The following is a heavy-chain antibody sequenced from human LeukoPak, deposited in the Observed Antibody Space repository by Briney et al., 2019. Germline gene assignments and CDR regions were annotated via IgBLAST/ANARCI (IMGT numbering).Heavy chain of an antibody. Sequence: PGASLRLSCAASGFTFSTYAMTWVRQAPEKGLEWVSAISGGGGTTTYADSVKGRFTISRDNPKNTLYLQMNSPRAEDTAVYYCAKYFGSGSRFSDYWGQGTLVTVSS. J-gene: IGHJ4*02. CDR1: GFTFSTYA. CDR3: AKYFGSGSRFSDY. CDR2: ISGGGGTT. V-gene: IGHV3-23*01. D-gene: IGHD3-10*01.